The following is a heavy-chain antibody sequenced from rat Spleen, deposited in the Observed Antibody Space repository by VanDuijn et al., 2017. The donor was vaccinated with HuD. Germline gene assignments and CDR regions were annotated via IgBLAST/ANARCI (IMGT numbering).Heavy chain of an antibody. J-gene: IGHJ2*01. Sequence: EVQLVESGGGLIQPGRSLKLSCAASGFTFSDYYMAWVRQAPTKGLGWVATISSDGGRNFYRDSVKGRFTISRDNAKSSLYLQMDSLSSGDTATDCCARHGYNSYLYYWGQGVMVTVSS. CDR1: GFTFSDYY. CDR2: ISSDGGRN. D-gene: IGHD1-9*01. CDR3: ARHGYNSYLYY. V-gene: IGHV5-29*01.